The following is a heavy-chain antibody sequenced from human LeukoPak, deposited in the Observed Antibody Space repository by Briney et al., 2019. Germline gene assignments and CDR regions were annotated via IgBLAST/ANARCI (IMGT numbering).Heavy chain of an antibody. V-gene: IGHV3-7*01. J-gene: IGHJ4*02. CDR1: RFRFNTYW. Sequence: PGGTLRLSRAASRFRFNTYWMSWVRQAPGKGLEWVANIKQDGNEKYYADSVKGRFTISTDNGKNSLDLQMKSLIADDAAVYYCAKAGGTSFDYWGQGTLVTVSS. D-gene: IGHD2-8*02. CDR3: AKAGGTSFDY. CDR2: IKQDGNEK.